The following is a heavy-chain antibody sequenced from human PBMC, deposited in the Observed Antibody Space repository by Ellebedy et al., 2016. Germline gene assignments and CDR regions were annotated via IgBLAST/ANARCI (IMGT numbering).Heavy chain of an antibody. V-gene: IGHV3-7*01. CDR1: GFYFNYYW. CDR2: IKEDGSEK. D-gene: IGHD3-10*01. CDR3: ARNERKRRGLGFGSATYWSFEN. J-gene: IGHJ4*02. Sequence: GESLKISXAASGFYFNYYWMSWVRQAPGKGLEWVANIKEDGSEKYYVDSVKGRFTISRDNAKNSVYLQMSNLGAEDTAVYFCARNERKRRGLGFGSATYWSFENWGQGTPVTVSS.